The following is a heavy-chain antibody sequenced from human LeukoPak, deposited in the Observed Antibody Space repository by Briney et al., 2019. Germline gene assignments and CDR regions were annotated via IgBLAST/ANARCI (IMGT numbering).Heavy chain of an antibody. CDR3: ARGLHYNILTGGMDV. J-gene: IGHJ6*02. V-gene: IGHV4-39*01. CDR2: IYYSGST. D-gene: IGHD3-9*01. Sequence: SETLSLTCTVSGGSISSSSYYWGWIRQPPGKGLEWIGSIYYSGSTYYNPSLKSRVTISVDTSKNQFSLKLSSVTAADTAVYYCARGLHYNILTGGMDVWGQGTTVIVSS. CDR1: GGSISSSSYY.